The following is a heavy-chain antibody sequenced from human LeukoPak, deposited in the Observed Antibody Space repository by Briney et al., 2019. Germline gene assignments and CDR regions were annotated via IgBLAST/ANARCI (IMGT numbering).Heavy chain of an antibody. D-gene: IGHD3-22*01. V-gene: IGHV1-69*05. CDR1: GGTFSSYA. CDR2: IIPIFGTA. J-gene: IGHJ4*02. CDR3: ARGATPNYYDSSGYPGPFDY. Sequence: SVKVSCKASGGTFSSYAISWVRQAPGQGLEWMGGIIPIFGTANYAQKFQGRVTITTDESTSTAYVELSSLRSEDTAVYYCARGATPNYYDSSGYPGPFDYWGQGTLVSVSS.